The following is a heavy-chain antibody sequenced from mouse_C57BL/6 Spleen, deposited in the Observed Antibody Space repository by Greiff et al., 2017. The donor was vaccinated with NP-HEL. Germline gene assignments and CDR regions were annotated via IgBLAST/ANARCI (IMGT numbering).Heavy chain of an antibody. V-gene: IGHV1-55*01. Sequence: QVQLQQPGAELVKPGASVKMSCKASGYTFTSYWITWVKQRPGQGLEWIGDIYPGSGSTNYNEKFKSKATLTVDTSSSTAYMQLSSLTSEDSAVYYCARRGDDYYYFDDWGQGTTLTVSS. CDR2: IYPGSGST. J-gene: IGHJ2*01. D-gene: IGHD2-4*01. CDR1: GYTFTSYW. CDR3: ARRGDDYYYFDD.